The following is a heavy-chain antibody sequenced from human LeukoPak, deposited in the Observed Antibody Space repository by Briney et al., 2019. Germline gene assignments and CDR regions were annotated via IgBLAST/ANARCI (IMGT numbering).Heavy chain of an antibody. CDR1: GGSFSGYY. CDR3: ARAPYYDFWSGYYHDAFDI. D-gene: IGHD3-3*01. V-gene: IGHV4-34*01. J-gene: IGHJ3*02. CDR2: INHSGST. Sequence: PSETLSLTCAVYGGSFSGYYWSWIRQPPGKGLEWLGEINHSGSTNYNPSLKSRVTISVDTSKNQFSLKLSSVTAADTAVYYCARAPYYDFWSGYYHDAFDIWGQGTMVTVSS.